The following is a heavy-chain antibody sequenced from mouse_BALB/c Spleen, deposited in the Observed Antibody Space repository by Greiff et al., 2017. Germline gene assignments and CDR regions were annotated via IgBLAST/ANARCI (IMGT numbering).Heavy chain of an antibody. CDR3: ARLDGSSGGYFDY. V-gene: IGHV3-8*02. Sequence: EVKLMESGPSLVKPSQTLSLTCSVTGDSITSGYWNWIRKFPGNKLEYMGYISYSGSTYYNPSLKSRISITRDTSKNQYYLQLNSVTTEDTATYYCARLDGSSGGYFDYWGQGTTLTVSS. CDR1: GDSITSGY. J-gene: IGHJ2*01. CDR2: ISYSGST. D-gene: IGHD1-1*01.